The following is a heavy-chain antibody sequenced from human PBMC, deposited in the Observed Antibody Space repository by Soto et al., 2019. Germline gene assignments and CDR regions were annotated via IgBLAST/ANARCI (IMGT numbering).Heavy chain of an antibody. Sequence: ASETLSLTCTVSGGSISSYYWSWIRQPPGKGLEWIGYIYYSGSTNYNPSLKSRVTISVDTSKNQFSLKLSSVTAADTAVYYCARVRDRRYLGEIDFWGKGTSVTVSS. CDR1: GGSISSYY. CDR3: ARVRDRRYLGEIDF. CDR2: IYYSGST. V-gene: IGHV4-59*01. D-gene: IGHD3-9*01. J-gene: IGHJ6*04.